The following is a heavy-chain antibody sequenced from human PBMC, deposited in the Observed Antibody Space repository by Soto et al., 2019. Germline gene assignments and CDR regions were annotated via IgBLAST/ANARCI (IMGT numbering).Heavy chain of an antibody. J-gene: IGHJ3*02. CDR2: IYYSGST. V-gene: IGHV4-61*01. CDR3: ARDYPSGGSNHGSDAFDI. D-gene: IGHD1-26*01. CDR1: GGSVSSGSYY. Sequence: SETLSLTCTVSGGSVSSGSYYWSWIRQPPGKGLEWIGYIYYSGSTNYNPSLKSRVTISVDTSKNQFSLKLSSVTAADTAVYYCARDYPSGGSNHGSDAFDIWGQGTMVTVSS.